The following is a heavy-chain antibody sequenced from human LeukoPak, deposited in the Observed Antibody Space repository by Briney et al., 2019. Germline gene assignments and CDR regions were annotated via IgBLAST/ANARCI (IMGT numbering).Heavy chain of an antibody. J-gene: IGHJ4*02. D-gene: IGHD3-3*01. CDR2: INPNNGGT. CDR3: ARGRVINDLWSGYYSDY. Sequence: GASVKVSCKASGYTFTGYYMHWVRQAPGQGLEWMGWINPNNGGTNYAHKFQGRVTMTRDTSISTAYMELSRLRSDDTAVYYCARGRVINDLWSGYYSDYWGRGTVVTVCS. CDR1: GYTFTGYY. V-gene: IGHV1-2*02.